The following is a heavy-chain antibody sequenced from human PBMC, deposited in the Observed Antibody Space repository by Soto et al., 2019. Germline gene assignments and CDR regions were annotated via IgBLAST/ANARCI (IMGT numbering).Heavy chain of an antibody. Sequence: PSETLSLTCAVSGYSISSGYYWGWIRQPPGKGLEWIGSIYHSGSTYYNSSLKSRVTISVDTSKNQFSLKLSSVTAADTAVYYCAISSSTQRRFDPWGQGTLVTVSS. J-gene: IGHJ5*02. D-gene: IGHD6-6*01. CDR2: IYHSGST. CDR1: GYSISSGYY. CDR3: AISSSTQRRFDP. V-gene: IGHV4-38-2*01.